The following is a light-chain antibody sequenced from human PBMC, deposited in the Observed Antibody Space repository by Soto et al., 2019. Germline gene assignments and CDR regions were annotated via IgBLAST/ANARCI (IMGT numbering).Light chain of an antibody. CDR2: SNN. CDR1: SSNIGSNT. V-gene: IGLV1-44*01. CDR3: AAWDDSLNGQ. Sequence: QSALTQPPSASGTPGQRVTISCSGSSSNIGSNTVNWYQQLPGTAPKLLIYSNNQRPSGVPDRFSGSKSGTSASLAISGLQSEDEADYYCAAWDDSLNGQVGGGTKLTVL. J-gene: IGLJ2*01.